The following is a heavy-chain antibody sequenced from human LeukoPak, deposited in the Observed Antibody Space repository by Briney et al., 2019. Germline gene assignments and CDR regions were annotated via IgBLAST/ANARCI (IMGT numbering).Heavy chain of an antibody. V-gene: IGHV3-23*01. CDR1: GFTFSSYA. Sequence: GGSLRLSCAASGFTFSSYAMSWVRQAPGKGLEWVSAISGSGGSTYYADSVKDRFTISRDNSKNTLYLQMNSLRAEDTAVYYFAKERGSSWYSIDYWGQGTLVTVSS. CDR2: ISGSGGST. J-gene: IGHJ4*02. D-gene: IGHD6-13*01. CDR3: AKERGSSWYSIDY.